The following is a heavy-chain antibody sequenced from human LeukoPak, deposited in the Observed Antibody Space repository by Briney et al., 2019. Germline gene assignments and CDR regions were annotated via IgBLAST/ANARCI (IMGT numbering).Heavy chain of an antibody. CDR1: GFTFSGSN. V-gene: IGHV3-21*01. J-gene: IGHJ4*02. CDR3: VRGSPYYYDSSGFYYFDN. CDR2: ITSSSTYT. Sequence: GSLRLSCAASGFTFSGSNMEWVRQAPGKGLEWVSSITSSSTYTYYADSVKGRFTISRDNAKNSLSLQMNSLRAEDTAVYYCVRGSPYYYDSSGFYYFDNWGQGTLVTVAS. D-gene: IGHD3-22*01.